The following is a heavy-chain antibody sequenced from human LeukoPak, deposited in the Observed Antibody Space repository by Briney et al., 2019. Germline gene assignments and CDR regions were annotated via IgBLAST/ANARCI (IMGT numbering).Heavy chain of an antibody. Sequence: GGPLRLSCTASGFLFDNYEMNWVRQAPGKGLEWISYSSSSGGNVQYVASAKGRFTISRDNAKNSLYLQMNSLRAEDTAIYYCARETSHYVFDYWGQGTLVTVSS. CDR2: SSSSGGNV. J-gene: IGHJ4*02. CDR3: ARETSHYVFDY. CDR1: GFLFDNYE. D-gene: IGHD4-11*01. V-gene: IGHV3-48*03.